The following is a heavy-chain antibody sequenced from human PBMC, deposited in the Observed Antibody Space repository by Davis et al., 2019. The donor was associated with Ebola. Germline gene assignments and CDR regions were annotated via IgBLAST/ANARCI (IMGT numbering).Heavy chain of an antibody. CDR1: GGSISGYY. Sequence: MPSETLSLTCTVSGGSISGYYWSWIRQPPGKGLEWIGYIYYSGSTNYNSSLKSRVTISVDTSKNQFSLKLRFATAADTAVYYCARHALRFLEWLPQPDVWGQGTTVTVSS. J-gene: IGHJ6*02. D-gene: IGHD3-3*01. CDR2: IYYSGST. V-gene: IGHV4-59*08. CDR3: ARHALRFLEWLPQPDV.